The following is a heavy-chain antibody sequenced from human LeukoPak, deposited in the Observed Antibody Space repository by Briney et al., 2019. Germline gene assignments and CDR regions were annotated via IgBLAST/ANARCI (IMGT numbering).Heavy chain of an antibody. V-gene: IGHV4-38-2*02. CDR3: ARHAVYAGSGWSFDY. CDR2: IYHSGTT. J-gene: IGHJ4*02. Sequence: SETLSLTCTVSGYSISSGYYWGWIRQSPGKGLELIGSIYHSGTTYYNPSLKSRVTISVDTSKNQFSLKLSSVTAADTAVYYCARHAVYAGSGWSFDYWGQGTLVTVSS. CDR1: GYSISSGYY. D-gene: IGHD6-19*01.